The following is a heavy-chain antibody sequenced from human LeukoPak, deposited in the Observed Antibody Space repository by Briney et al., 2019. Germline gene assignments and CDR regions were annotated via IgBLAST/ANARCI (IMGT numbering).Heavy chain of an antibody. CDR2: IKEDGTKI. CDR1: GFTFSRDW. Sequence: GGSLRLSCAASGFTFSRDWMSWVRRAPGKGPEWVANIKEDGTKIDYVDSVRGRFTISRDNAKNSLYLQMNSLRAEDTAVYYCAKAGYWGQGTLVTVSS. J-gene: IGHJ4*02. V-gene: IGHV3-7*01. CDR3: AKAGY.